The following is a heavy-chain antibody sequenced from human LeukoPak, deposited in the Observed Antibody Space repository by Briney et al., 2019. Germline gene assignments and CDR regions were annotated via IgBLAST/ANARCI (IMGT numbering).Heavy chain of an antibody. V-gene: IGHV4-61*10. J-gene: IGHJ4*02. CDR3: ARGSNYGGLDY. D-gene: IGHD4-23*01. Sequence: SETLSLTCTVSGGSISSGSYYWSWIRQPAGKGLEWIGYFYYSGSTNYNPSLKSRVTISVDTSKNQFSLKLSSVTAADTAVYYCARGSNYGGLDYWGQGTLVTVSS. CDR1: GGSISSGSYY. CDR2: FYYSGST.